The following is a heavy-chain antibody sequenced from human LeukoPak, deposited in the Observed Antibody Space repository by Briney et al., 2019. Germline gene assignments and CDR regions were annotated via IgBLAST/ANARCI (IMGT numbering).Heavy chain of an antibody. V-gene: IGHV1-2*02. Sequence: ASVKVSCKASVYTFTGYYMHWVRQAPGQGLEWMGWINPNSGGTNYAQKFQGRVTMTRDTSISTAYMDLSRLRSDDTAVYYCARDVAAAPYYYYYMDVWGKGTTVTVSS. J-gene: IGHJ6*03. CDR1: VYTFTGYY. CDR3: ARDVAAAPYYYYYMDV. CDR2: INPNSGGT. D-gene: IGHD6-13*01.